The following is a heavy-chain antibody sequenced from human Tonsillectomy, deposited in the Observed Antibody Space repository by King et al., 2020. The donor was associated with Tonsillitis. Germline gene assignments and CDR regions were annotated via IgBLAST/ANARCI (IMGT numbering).Heavy chain of an antibody. Sequence: VQLVGSGGGLVQPGGSLRLSCAASGFTFSRYSMNWVRQAPGKGLEWVSYISSSSSTIYYADSVKGRLTISRDNAKNSLFLQMNSLRAEEPAVYYCARELGYWGQGTLVTVSS. CDR2: ISSSSSTI. V-gene: IGHV3-48*04. CDR1: GFTFSRYS. CDR3: ARELGY. D-gene: IGHD6-13*01. J-gene: IGHJ1*01.